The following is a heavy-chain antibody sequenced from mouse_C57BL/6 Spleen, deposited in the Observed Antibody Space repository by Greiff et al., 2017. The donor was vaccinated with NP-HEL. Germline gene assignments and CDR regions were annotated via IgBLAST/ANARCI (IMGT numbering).Heavy chain of an antibody. V-gene: IGHV10-1*01. J-gene: IGHJ3*01. CDR3: VRPSGYDYDRGFAY. CDR2: IRSKSNNYAT. D-gene: IGHD2-4*01. Sequence: EVQLVESGGGLVQPKGSLKLSCAASGFSFNTYAMNWVRQAPGKGLEWVARIRSKSNNYATYYADSVKDRFTISRDDSESMLYLQMNNLKTEDTAMYYCVRPSGYDYDRGFAYWGQGTLVTVSA. CDR1: GFSFNTYA.